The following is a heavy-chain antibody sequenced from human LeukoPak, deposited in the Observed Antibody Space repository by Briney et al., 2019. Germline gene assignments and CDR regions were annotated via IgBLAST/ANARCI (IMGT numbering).Heavy chain of an antibody. CDR2: ISYDGSNK. CDR3: ARDGAGLDV. CDR1: GFTFSSYA. D-gene: IGHD3-16*01. J-gene: IGHJ6*02. Sequence: GGSLRLSCAASGFTFSSYAMHWVRQAPGKGLEWVAVISYDGSNKYYADSMKGRFTISRDNSKNTLYLQMNSLRAEDTAVYYCARDGAGLDVWGQGTTVTVSS. V-gene: IGHV3-30-3*01.